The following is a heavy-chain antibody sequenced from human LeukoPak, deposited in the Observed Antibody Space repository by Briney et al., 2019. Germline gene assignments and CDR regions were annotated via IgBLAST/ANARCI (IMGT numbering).Heavy chain of an antibody. CDR3: AILGSYYYDSSGYYNYYYGMDV. CDR1: GFTFSSYA. CDR2: IGGSGGST. V-gene: IGHV3-23*01. Sequence: GGSLRLSCAASGFTFSSYAMSWVRQAPGKGLEWVSAIGGSGGSTYYADSVKGRFTISRDNSKNTLYLQMNSLRAEDTAVYYCAILGSYYYDSSGYYNYYYGMDVWGQGTTVTVSS. J-gene: IGHJ6*02. D-gene: IGHD3-22*01.